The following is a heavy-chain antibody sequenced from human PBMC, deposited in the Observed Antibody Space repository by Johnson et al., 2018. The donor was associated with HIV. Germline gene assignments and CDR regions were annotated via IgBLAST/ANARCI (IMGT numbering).Heavy chain of an antibody. V-gene: IGHV3-7*05. J-gene: IGHJ3*01. D-gene: IGHD3-22*01. Sequence: EVLLLESGGGLVQPGGSLRLSCAASGFTFAASGFTFSRYWMTWVRQAPGKGLEWVANIKQDGSEKYYVDSVKGRFTISRDNARNSLYLQMNSRRAEDKAVYYCAKDPAVVPPIFFYVWGQGTVVTVSS. CDR2: IKQDGSEK. CDR1: GFTFSRYW. CDR3: AKDPAVVPPIFFYV.